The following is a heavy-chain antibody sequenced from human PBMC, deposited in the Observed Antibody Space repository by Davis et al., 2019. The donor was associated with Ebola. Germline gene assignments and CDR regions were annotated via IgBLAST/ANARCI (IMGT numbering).Heavy chain of an antibody. CDR1: GGSISTYY. CDR3: ARGNSIPAAGTGYYFDF. D-gene: IGHD6-13*01. Sequence: GSLRLSCAVSGGSISTYYWSWIRQPPGKGLEWIGYIYYSGSTNYNPSLKSRVTISVDTSKNQFFLKLSSVTAADTAMYYCARGNSIPAAGTGYYFDFWGQGTLVTVSS. J-gene: IGHJ4*02. CDR2: IYYSGST. V-gene: IGHV4-59*08.